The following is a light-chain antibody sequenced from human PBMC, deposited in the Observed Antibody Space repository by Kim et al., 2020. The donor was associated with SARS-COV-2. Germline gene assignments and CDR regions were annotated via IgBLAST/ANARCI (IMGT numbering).Light chain of an antibody. CDR3: QQYDNLIT. Sequence: DIQMTQSPSSLSASVGDRVTITCQASQDISNYLNWYQQKPGKAPKLLIYDASNLETGVPSRFSGGGSGTDFTFTISSLQPEDIATYYCQQYDNLITFGQGTRLEIK. V-gene: IGKV1-33*01. CDR1: QDISNY. CDR2: DAS. J-gene: IGKJ5*01.